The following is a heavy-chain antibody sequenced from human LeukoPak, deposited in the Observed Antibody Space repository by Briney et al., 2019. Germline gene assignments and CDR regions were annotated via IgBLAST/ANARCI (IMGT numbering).Heavy chain of an antibody. D-gene: IGHD3-10*01. J-gene: IGHJ4*02. CDR3: ARGYGSGSYYNVGY. Sequence: SETLSLTCTVSGGSISSYYWSWIRQPPGKGLEWIGYIYYSGSTNYNPSLKSRVTISVDTSKNQFSLKLSSVTAADTAVYYCARGYGSGSYYNVGYWGQGTLVTVSS. V-gene: IGHV4-59*01. CDR1: GGSISSYY. CDR2: IYYSGST.